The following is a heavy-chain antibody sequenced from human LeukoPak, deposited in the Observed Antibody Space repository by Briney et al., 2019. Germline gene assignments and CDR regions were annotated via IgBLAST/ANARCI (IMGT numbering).Heavy chain of an antibody. Sequence: GGSLRLSCAASGFTFSSYGMHWVRQAPGKGLEWVAVIWYDGSNKYYADSVKGRFTISRDNSKNTLYLQMNSLRAEDTAVYYCARDDYGGNYYYYGMDVWGQGTTVTVS. CDR1: GFTFSSYG. CDR3: ARDDYGGNYYYYGMDV. J-gene: IGHJ6*02. V-gene: IGHV3-33*01. CDR2: IWYDGSNK. D-gene: IGHD4-23*01.